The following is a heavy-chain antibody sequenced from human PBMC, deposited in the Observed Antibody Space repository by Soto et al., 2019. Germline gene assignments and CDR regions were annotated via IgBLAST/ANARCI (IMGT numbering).Heavy chain of an antibody. D-gene: IGHD1-26*01. CDR1: GGTFSNYS. V-gene: IGHV1-69*01. J-gene: IGHJ6*01. Sequence: QVQLVQSGAEVKKPGSSVKVSCKASGGTFSNYSINWVRQAPGQGLQWMGGIIPMFGTPDYAQTFQGRVTITADESTTTAYMALSSLRSEATAEYYCAIARIVDDPSDGYSYCGLDVWCQGTTVTVYS. CDR3: AIARIVDDPSDGYSYCGLDV. CDR2: IIPMFGTP.